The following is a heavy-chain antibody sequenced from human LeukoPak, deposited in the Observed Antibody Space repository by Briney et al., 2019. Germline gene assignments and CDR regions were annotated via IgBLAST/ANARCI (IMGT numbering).Heavy chain of an antibody. CDR1: GFTFSSYS. D-gene: IGHD1-26*01. J-gene: IGHJ3*02. CDR3: ARSGGSGWDPDAFDI. CDR2: ISSSSSYI. V-gene: IGHV3-21*01. Sequence: PGGSLRLSCAASGFTFSSYSMNWVRQAPGKGLEWVSSISSSSSYIYYADSVKGRFTISRDNAKNSLYLQMNSLRAEDTAVYYCARSGGSGWDPDAFDIWGQGTMVTVSS.